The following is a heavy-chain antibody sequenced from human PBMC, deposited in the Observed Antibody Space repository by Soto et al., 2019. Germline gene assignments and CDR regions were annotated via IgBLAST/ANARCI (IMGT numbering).Heavy chain of an antibody. J-gene: IGHJ3*02. D-gene: IGHD3-22*01. CDR3: ARDSTRRGACDI. V-gene: IGHV4-34*01. CDR1: NGSFSVYY. CDR2: INHSGST. Sequence: PSETLSLTCAVYNGSFSVYYLTWIRQTPGKGLEWIGEINHSGSTNYNPSLKSRVAISVDTSKNQFSLKLSSVTAADTAVYFCARDSTRRGACDIWGQGTMVTVSS.